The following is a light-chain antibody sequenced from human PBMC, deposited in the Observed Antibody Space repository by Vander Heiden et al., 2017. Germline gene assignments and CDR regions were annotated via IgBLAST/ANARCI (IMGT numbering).Light chain of an antibody. CDR2: STD. J-gene: IGLJ2*01. V-gene: IGLV1-44*01. CDR1: SSNVRSYA. Sequence: QPVLTQAPSASGTPAQEVSICCSGLSSNVRSYAVTWYQQLAGTAPNLLTYSTDQRPSGVPDRFSGSKSGTSASLAISGLQSEDEADYYCAAWDDSLNGPVFGGGTRLTVL. CDR3: AAWDDSLNGPV.